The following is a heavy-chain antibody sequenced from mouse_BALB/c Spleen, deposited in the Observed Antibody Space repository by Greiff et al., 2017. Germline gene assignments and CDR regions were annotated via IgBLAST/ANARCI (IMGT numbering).Heavy chain of an antibody. V-gene: IGHV5-6-3*01. J-gene: IGHJ2*01. D-gene: IGHD1-1*01. Sequence: EVNVVESGGGLVQPGGSLKLSCAASGFTFSSYGMSWVRQTPDKRLELVATINSNGGSTYYPDSVKGRFTISRDNAKNTLYLQMSSLKSEDTAMYYCARAVVPRYWGQGTTLTVSS. CDR1: GFTFSSYG. CDR2: INSNGGST. CDR3: ARAVVPRY.